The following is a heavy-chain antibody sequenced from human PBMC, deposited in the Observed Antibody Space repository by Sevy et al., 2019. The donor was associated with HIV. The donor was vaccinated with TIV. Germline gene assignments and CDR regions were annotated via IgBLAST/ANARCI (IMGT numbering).Heavy chain of an antibody. V-gene: IGHV3-7*01. Sequence: GGSLRLSCAASGFTFSDYWMSWVCQRPGKGLEWVATIKQDESEKYYVDSVKGRFAISRDNVKNSVSLQMNGLRVEDTALYYCAREVGGFNWRPYYFDSWGQGALVTVSS. D-gene: IGHD3-3*01. CDR1: GFTFSDYW. J-gene: IGHJ4*02. CDR3: AREVGGFNWRPYYFDS. CDR2: IKQDESEK.